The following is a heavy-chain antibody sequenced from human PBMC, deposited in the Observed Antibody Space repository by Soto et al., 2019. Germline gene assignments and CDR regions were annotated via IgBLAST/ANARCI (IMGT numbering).Heavy chain of an antibody. CDR2: ISAYKGDT. Sequence: QVQLVQSGAEVKKPGASVKVSCKASGYIFIRYGISWVREAPGQGLEWMGWISAYKGDTNYAQKVQGRVTMTTDTSTSTAYMEVRSWRFDDTAVYYCARTSYVWGSYRSDDALDIWGQGTMVTVSS. D-gene: IGHD3-16*02. CDR3: ARTSYVWGSYRSDDALDI. J-gene: IGHJ3*02. V-gene: IGHV1-18*01. CDR1: GYIFIRYG.